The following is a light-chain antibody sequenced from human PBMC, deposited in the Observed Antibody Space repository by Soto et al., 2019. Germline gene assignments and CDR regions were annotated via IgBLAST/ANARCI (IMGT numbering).Light chain of an antibody. CDR3: QQYDSCPLT. CDR1: QTINKW. Sequence: DIQMTQFPSTLSASVGDRVTITCRASQTINKWLAWYQQKPGKAPKLMIYKATSLESGVPSRFSARRSGTDLILTVSTAQHDDFATYSSQQYDSCPLTFGGGTKVEIK. J-gene: IGKJ4*01. CDR2: KAT. V-gene: IGKV1-5*03.